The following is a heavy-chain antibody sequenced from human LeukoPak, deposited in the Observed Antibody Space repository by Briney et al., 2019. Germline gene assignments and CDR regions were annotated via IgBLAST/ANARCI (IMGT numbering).Heavy chain of an antibody. CDR2: INGDGTTS. V-gene: IGHV3-74*01. CDR1: GLTFSNFW. D-gene: IGHD2-15*01. Sequence: GGSLTHPCSLSGLTFSNFWMVWLRQARGRGGVCVSSINGDGTTSGGADSVKGRFTIYRDNAKNTLYLQTNSLRAEDTAMYYCARNLGFYTFDSWGQGALVTVSS. J-gene: IGHJ4*02. CDR3: ARNLGFYTFDS.